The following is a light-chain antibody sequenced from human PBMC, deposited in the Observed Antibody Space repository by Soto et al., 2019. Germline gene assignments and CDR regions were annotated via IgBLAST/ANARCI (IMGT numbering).Light chain of an antibody. CDR1: SGHSSYA. Sequence: QPVLTQSPSASASLGASVKLTCTLSSGHSSYAIAWHQLLPEKGPRFLMKLTSDGSHSKGAGIPDRFSGSSSGAERYLTISSLQAEAEADYYCQTWGTGINGVFGGGTKLTVL. J-gene: IGLJ3*02. CDR2: LTSDGSH. CDR3: QTWGTGINGV. V-gene: IGLV4-69*01.